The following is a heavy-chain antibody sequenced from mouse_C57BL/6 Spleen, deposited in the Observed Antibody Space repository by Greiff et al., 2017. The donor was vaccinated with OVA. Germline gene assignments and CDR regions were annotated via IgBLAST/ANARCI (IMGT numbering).Heavy chain of an antibody. J-gene: IGHJ3*01. Sequence: EVQLQQSGAELVRPGASVKLSCTASGFNIKDYYMHWVKQRPEPGLEWIGRIDPEDGDTEYAPKFQGKATMTADTSSNTAYLQLSSLTSEDTAVYYCTVFYAWFAYWGQGTLVTVSA. CDR3: TVFYAWFAY. CDR2: IDPEDGDT. D-gene: IGHD2-3*01. V-gene: IGHV14-1*01. CDR1: GFNIKDYY.